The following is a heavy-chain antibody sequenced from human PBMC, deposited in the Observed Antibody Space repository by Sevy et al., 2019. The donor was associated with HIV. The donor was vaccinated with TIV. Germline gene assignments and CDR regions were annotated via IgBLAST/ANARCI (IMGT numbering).Heavy chain of an antibody. CDR1: GFSFDTYS. Sequence: GGSLRLSCIASGFSFDTYSMNWVRQTPGQGLEWVSSISSGSSYIYCADSVKGRFTISRDNAKNSLSLEMNSLRVEDTAIYYCARDDYDTTPCAFDVWGQGTMVTVSS. V-gene: IGHV3-21*06. CDR3: ARDDYDTTPCAFDV. CDR2: ISSGSSYI. J-gene: IGHJ3*01. D-gene: IGHD3-22*01.